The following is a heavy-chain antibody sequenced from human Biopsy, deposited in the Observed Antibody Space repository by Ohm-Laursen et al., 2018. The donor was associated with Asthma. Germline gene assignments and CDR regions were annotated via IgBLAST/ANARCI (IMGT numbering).Heavy chain of an antibody. V-gene: IGHV3-7*01. D-gene: IGHD2-21*01. J-gene: IGHJ4*02. CDR1: GFTFGDYW. Sequence: SLRLSCAAPGFTFGDYWMSWVRQVPGKGLEWVANIKHDGTEKNHVDSLKGRFTISRDNSKNTLDLQMNSLRGDDTAVYYCVRWRSGYPDHYSDFWGLGTLVTVSS. CDR3: VRWRSGYPDHYSDF. CDR2: IKHDGTEK.